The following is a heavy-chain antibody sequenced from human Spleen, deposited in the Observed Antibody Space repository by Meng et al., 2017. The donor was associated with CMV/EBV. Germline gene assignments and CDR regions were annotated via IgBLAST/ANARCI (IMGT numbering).Heavy chain of an antibody. CDR2: VNGDGSNS. CDR1: GFTFSNYW. Sequence: GGSLRLSCEASGFTFSNYWMHWVRQTPGKGLVWVSRVNGDGSNSTYADTVRGRFTISSDNAKNSLYLQMNILRAEDTTVYYCARWEIYSYGSKFDYWGQGTLVTVSS. J-gene: IGHJ4*02. D-gene: IGHD5-18*01. CDR3: ARWEIYSYGSKFDY. V-gene: IGHV3-74*03.